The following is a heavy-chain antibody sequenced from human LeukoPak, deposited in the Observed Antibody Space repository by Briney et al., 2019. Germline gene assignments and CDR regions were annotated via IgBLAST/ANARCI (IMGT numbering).Heavy chain of an antibody. Sequence: PWETLSLTCTVSGGSISSSSYYWGWLRQPPGKGLEWIGSIYYSGSTYYNPSLKSRVTISVDTSKNQFSLKLSSVTAADTAVYYGAREVESGRVVNTLNWFYPWGQGTLVTVSA. CDR3: AREVESGRVVNTLNWFYP. CDR2: IYYSGST. CDR1: GGSISSSSYY. D-gene: IGHD3-10*01. J-gene: IGHJ5*02. V-gene: IGHV4-39*07.